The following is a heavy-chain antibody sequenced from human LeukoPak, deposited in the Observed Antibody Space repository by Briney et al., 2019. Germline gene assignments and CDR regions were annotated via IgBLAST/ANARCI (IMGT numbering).Heavy chain of an antibody. CDR1: GGSISSYY. CDR3: ARVQGGSYVYYYYYYMDV. CDR2: IYYSGRT. J-gene: IGHJ6*03. Sequence: PSETLSLTCTVSGGSISSYYWSWLRQPPGKGLEWIGYIYYSGRTNYTPSLKSRVPISVDTSKNQFSLKLSSVTAADTAVYYCARVQGGSYVYYYYYYMDVWGKGTTVTVSS. D-gene: IGHD1-26*01. V-gene: IGHV4-59*01.